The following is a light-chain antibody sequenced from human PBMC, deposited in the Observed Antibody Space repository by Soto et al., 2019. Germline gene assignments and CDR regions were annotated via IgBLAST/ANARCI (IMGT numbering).Light chain of an antibody. CDR2: SDN. J-gene: IGLJ2*01. V-gene: IGLV1-44*01. CDR3: AAWDDSLRGRV. CDR1: SSNIGSNP. Sequence: QSVLTQPPSASATPGQRVTISCSGSSSNIGSNPVSWYQQLPGTAPKSLIYSDNQRPSGVPDRISGSRSGTSASLAISGLQSEDEAEYYCAAWDDSLRGRVFGGRTKVTVL.